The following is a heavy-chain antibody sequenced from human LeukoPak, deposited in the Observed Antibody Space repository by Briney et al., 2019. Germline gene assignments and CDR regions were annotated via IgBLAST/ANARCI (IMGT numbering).Heavy chain of an antibody. J-gene: IGHJ6*03. CDR2: VSGGGGTT. CDR1: GFTFSSYA. CDR3: AKGTTVNAPGNYYYYMDV. V-gene: IGHV3-23*01. Sequence: GGSLRLSCAASGFTFSSYAMSWVRQAPGKGLEWVSAVSGGGGTTYYADSVKGRFTISRDNSKNTLYLQMNSLRAEDTAVYYCAKGTTVNAPGNYYYYMDVWGKGTTVTVSS. D-gene: IGHD4-17*01.